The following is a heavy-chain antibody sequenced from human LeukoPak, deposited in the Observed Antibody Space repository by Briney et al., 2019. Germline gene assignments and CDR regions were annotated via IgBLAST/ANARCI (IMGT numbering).Heavy chain of an antibody. CDR1: GYSIGSGYY. V-gene: IGHV4-38-2*01. Sequence: SETLSLTCAVSGYSIGSGYYWGWIRQPPGQGLGWIGSIYHSGSTYYNPSLKSRVTISVDTSKNQFSLKLSSVTAADTAVYYCARVFSGSGWYGGPFEYWGQGTLVTVSS. CDR2: IYHSGST. J-gene: IGHJ4*02. D-gene: IGHD6-19*01. CDR3: ARVFSGSGWYGGPFEY.